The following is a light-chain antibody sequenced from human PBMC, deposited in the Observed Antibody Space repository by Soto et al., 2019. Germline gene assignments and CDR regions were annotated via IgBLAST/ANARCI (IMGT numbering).Light chain of an antibody. CDR1: EDVDDF. CDR2: DAS. V-gene: IGKV1-33*01. J-gene: IGKJ1*01. CDR3: QQYHRLPPT. Sequence: DIQMTQSPSSLSASVGDSVTITCQASEDVDDFLNWYQQKPGRAPKLLIFDASNLETGVPSRFIGRGSGTEHTFTINNLQPEDFATYYCQQYHRLPPTFGQGTKVEIK.